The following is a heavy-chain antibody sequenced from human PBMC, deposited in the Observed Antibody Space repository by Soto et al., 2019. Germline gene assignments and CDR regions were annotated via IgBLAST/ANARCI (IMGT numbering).Heavy chain of an antibody. CDR1: GFSLSTSGVG. J-gene: IGHJ5*02. V-gene: IGHV2-5*01. CDR2: IYWNDDK. CDR3: ATRHIEAPPYNWFDT. D-gene: IGHD6-6*01. Sequence: SGPTLVNPTQTLTLTCTFSGFSLSTSGVGVGWIRQPPGKALEWLALIYWNDDKRYSPSLKSRLTITKDTSKNQVVLTMTNMDPVDTATYYCATRHIEAPPYNWFDTWGQGTLVTVSS.